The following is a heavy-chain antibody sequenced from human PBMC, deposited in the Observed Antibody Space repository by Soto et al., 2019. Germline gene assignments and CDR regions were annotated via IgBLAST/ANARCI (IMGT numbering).Heavy chain of an antibody. D-gene: IGHD6-19*01. J-gene: IGHJ4*02. CDR2: INPSGGGT. CDR3: ATYYCAREGSSGWPFDS. Sequence: QVQLVQSGAEVKKPGASVKVSCKTSGFTFTSYCMHWVRQAPGQGLEWMGIINPSGGGTSYAQKFQGRVTMTRDMSTSTAYMEMSSLRYEDTAMYYCATYYCAREGSSGWPFDSWVQGTLVTVSS. CDR1: GFTFTSYC. V-gene: IGHV1-46*01.